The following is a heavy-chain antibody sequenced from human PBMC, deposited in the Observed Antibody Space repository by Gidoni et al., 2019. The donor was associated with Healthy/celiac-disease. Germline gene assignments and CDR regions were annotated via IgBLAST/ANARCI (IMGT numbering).Heavy chain of an antibody. J-gene: IGHJ3*02. Sequence: QVQLVESGGGVVQPGRSLRLSCAASGFPFSSYAMHWVRQAPGKGLEWVAVISYDGSNKYYADSVKGRFTIARDNSKNTLYLQMNSLRAEDTAVYYCARGGYDSSGYYSHAFDIWGQGTMVTVSS. D-gene: IGHD3-22*01. CDR2: ISYDGSNK. CDR3: ARGGYDSSGYYSHAFDI. CDR1: GFPFSSYA. V-gene: IGHV3-30-3*01.